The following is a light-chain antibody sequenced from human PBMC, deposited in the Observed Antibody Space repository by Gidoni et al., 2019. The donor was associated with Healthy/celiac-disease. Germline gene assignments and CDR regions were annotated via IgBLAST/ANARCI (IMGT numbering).Light chain of an antibody. CDR1: HDISNY. J-gene: IGKJ5*01. V-gene: IGKV1-33*01. CDR2: DAS. CDR3: QQYDNLPIT. Sequence: DIQMTQSPSSLSASVGDRVNMPCQASHDISNYLNGYQQKPGKAPTLLIYDASNLETGVQSRFSGSGSGTDFTFTISSLQPEDIATYYCQQYDNLPITFGQGTRLEIK.